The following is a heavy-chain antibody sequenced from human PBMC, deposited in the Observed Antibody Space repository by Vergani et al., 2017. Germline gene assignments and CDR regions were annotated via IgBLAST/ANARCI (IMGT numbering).Heavy chain of an antibody. CDR1: GFTFSSYS. CDR3: ARDSGYGDGVGYFDY. CDR2: ISSSSSYI. D-gene: IGHD4-17*01. V-gene: IGHV3-21*01. J-gene: IGHJ4*02. Sequence: EVQLVESGGGLVQPGGSLRLSCAASGFTFSSYSMNWVRQAPGKGLEWVSSISSSSSYIYYADSVKGRFTISRDNAKNSLYLQMNSLRAEDTAVYYCARDSGYGDGVGYFDYWGQGTLVTVSS.